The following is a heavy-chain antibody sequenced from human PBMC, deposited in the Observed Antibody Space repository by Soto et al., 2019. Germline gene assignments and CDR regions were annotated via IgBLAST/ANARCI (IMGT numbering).Heavy chain of an antibody. CDR2: FDPEDGET. CDR1: GYTLTELS. CDR3: ATQIAVAGTVSWFDP. V-gene: IGHV1-24*01. J-gene: IGHJ5*02. Sequence: ASVKVSCKVSGYTLTELSMHWVRQAPGKGLEWMGGFDPEDGETIYAQKFQGRVTMTEDTSTDTAYMELSSLRSEDTAVYYCATQIAVAGTVSWFDPWGQGTLVTVSS. D-gene: IGHD6-19*01.